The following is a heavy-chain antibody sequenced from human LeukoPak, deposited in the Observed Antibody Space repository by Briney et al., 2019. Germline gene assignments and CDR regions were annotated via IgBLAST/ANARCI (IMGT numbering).Heavy chain of an antibody. Sequence: PGGSLRLSCAASGFSFSSYSMNWVRHAPGKGLVWVSYMSSSSSTIYYTDSVKGRFPISRDNAKNSLYLQMNSLRAEDTAVYYCARDRGGTTVTYFVDYWGQGTLVTVSS. CDR2: MSSSSSTI. J-gene: IGHJ4*02. CDR3: ARDRGGTTVTYFVDY. D-gene: IGHD4-17*01. V-gene: IGHV3-48*01. CDR1: GFSFSSYS.